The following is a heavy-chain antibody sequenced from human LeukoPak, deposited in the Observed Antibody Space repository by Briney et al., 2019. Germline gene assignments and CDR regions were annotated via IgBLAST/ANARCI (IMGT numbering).Heavy chain of an antibody. CDR2: ISPYNDNT. J-gene: IGHJ4*02. CDR1: GYTFTNYG. CDR3: ARSHSGSLRAPFDY. Sequence: ASVKVSCKASGYTFTNYGLIWVRQALGQGLEWMGRISPYNDNTKYGQKFQDRVTMTTDKTTNTAYMELRTLRSDDMAVYYCARSHSGSLRAPFDYWGQGTLVTVSS. V-gene: IGHV1-18*03. D-gene: IGHD3-10*01.